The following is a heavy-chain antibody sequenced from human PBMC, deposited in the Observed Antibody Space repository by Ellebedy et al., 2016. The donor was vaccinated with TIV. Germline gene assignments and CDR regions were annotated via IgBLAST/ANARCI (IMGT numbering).Heavy chain of an antibody. D-gene: IGHD3-10*01. CDR1: GGSFSGYY. V-gene: IGHV4-34*01. CDR3: ASGRYYYGAGSSNWFDP. CDR2: INARGTT. Sequence: GSLRLXXGVYGGSFSGYYWTWIPQSPGKGLDWIAAINARGTTNYNPSLKSRVTISIQTTHNPVSLSLTSVTAADTAVYLCASGRYYYGAGSSNWFDPWGQGTLVTVSS. J-gene: IGHJ5*02.